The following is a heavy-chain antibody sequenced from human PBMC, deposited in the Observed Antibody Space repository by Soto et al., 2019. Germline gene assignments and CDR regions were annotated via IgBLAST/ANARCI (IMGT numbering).Heavy chain of an antibody. CDR3: AKQFYDPYCFDY. Sequence: EVQLLESGGGLVQPGGSLRLSCAASGFTFSSYAMSWVRQAPGKGLEWVSAISGSGGSTYYADSVKGRFTISRDNSKNPLYLQMNSLRAEETAVYYCAKQFYDPYCFDYWGQGTLVTVSS. CDR1: GFTFSSYA. D-gene: IGHD3-3*01. V-gene: IGHV3-23*01. J-gene: IGHJ4*02. CDR2: ISGSGGST.